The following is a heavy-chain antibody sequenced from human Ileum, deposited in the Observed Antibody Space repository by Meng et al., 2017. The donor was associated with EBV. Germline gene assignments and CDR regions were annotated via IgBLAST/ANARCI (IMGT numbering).Heavy chain of an antibody. V-gene: IGHV4-4*02. CDR2: IHHTEST. CDR1: GGSISSSNW. J-gene: IGHJ4*02. CDR3: ARESYSDSSGYYSLDY. Sequence: VQLQASGPGLVKPSGTLSLTCAVSGGSISSSNWWSWVRQAPGKGLEWIGEIHHTESTNYNPSLKSRVTISVDKSKNQFSLKLSSVTAADTAVYYCARESYSDSSGYYSLDYWGQGSLVTVSS. D-gene: IGHD3-22*01.